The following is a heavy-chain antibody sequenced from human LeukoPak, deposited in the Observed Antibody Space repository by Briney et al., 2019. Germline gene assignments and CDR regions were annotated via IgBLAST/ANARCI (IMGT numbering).Heavy chain of an antibody. V-gene: IGHV4-61*01. J-gene: IGHJ3*02. CDR1: GYSISSGYY. D-gene: IGHD2-15*01. CDR3: ARAKAALDAFDI. CDR2: IYYSGST. Sequence: SETLSLTCAVSGYSISSGYYWGWIRQPPGKGLEWIGYIYYSGSTNYNPSLKSRVTISVDTSKNQFSLKLSSVTAADTAVYYCARAKAALDAFDIWGQGTMVTVSP.